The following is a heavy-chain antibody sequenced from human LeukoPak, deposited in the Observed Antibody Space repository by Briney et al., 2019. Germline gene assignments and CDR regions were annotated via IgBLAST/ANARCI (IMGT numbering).Heavy chain of an antibody. CDR2: IYYSGST. CDR3: ARGPAGEFDY. CDR1: GGSISTYY. V-gene: IGHV4-59*01. J-gene: IGHJ4*02. Sequence: SETLSLTCTVSGGSISTYYWSWIRQPPGKGLEWIGYIYYSGSTNYNPSLKSRVTISVDTSKNQFSLKLSSVTAADTAVYYCARGPAGEFDYWGQGTLVTVSS.